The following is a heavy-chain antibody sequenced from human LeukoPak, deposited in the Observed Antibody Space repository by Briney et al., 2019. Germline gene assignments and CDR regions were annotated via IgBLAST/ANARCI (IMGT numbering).Heavy chain of an antibody. D-gene: IGHD3-22*01. J-gene: IGHJ3*02. CDR1: GFTFSDYY. V-gene: IGHV3-11*01. Sequence: GGSLSLSCAASGFTFSDYYMSWIRQAPGKGLEWVSYISSSGSNIYYADSVKGRFTIPRDNAKNSLYLQMNSLRAEDTAVYYCARDLSPYYYDSSGIDAFDIWGQGTMVTVSS. CDR3: ARDLSPYYYDSSGIDAFDI. CDR2: ISSSGSNI.